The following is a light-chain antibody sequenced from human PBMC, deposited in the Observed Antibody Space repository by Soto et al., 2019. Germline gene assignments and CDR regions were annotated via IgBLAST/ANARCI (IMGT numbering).Light chain of an antibody. CDR2: VAT. Sequence: EIVLTQSPGTLSLSPGERATLSCRARQSVSSSYLAWYQQKPGQAPRLLLYVATSRATGIPDRFSGSGSETDFTLTISRLEPEGLAVYYSQQYGSSPWTVDEGTKVEI. J-gene: IGKJ1*01. V-gene: IGKV3-20*01. CDR1: QSVSSSY. CDR3: QQYGSSPWT.